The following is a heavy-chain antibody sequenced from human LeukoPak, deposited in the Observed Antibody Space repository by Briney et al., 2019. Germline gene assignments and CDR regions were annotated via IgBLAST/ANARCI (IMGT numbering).Heavy chain of an antibody. CDR2: IYYSGST. Sequence: SETLSLTCTVSGGSISSYYWSWIRQPPGKGLEWIGYIYYSGSTNYNPSLKSRVTISVDTSKNQFSLKLSSVTAADTAVYYRARGFLEWLSYMDVWGKGTTVTVSS. D-gene: IGHD3-3*01. J-gene: IGHJ6*03. CDR3: ARGFLEWLSYMDV. V-gene: IGHV4-59*12. CDR1: GGSISSYY.